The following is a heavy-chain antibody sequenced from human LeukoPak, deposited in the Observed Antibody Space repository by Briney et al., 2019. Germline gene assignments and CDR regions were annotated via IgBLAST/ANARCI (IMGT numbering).Heavy chain of an antibody. J-gene: IGHJ4*02. CDR3: ARSITRITIFGVVSPCGY. V-gene: IGHV1-46*01. CDR1: GYTFTSYY. CDR2: INPSGGST. Sequence: ASVKVSCKASGYTFTSYYMHWVRQAPGQGLEWMGIINPSGGSTSYAQKFQGRVTMTRDTPTSTVYMELSSLRSEDTAVYYCARSITRITIFGVVSPCGYWGQGTLVTVSS. D-gene: IGHD3-3*01.